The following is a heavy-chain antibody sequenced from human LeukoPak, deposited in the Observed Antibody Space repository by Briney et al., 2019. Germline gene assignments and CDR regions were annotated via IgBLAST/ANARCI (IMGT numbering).Heavy chain of an antibody. CDR3: ARSRYYYDGSATDDAFDI. D-gene: IGHD3-22*01. V-gene: IGHV3-30*04. Sequence: GRSLRLSCAASGFTFSSYAMHWVRQAPGKGLEWVAVISYDGSNKYYADSVKGRFTISRDNSKNTLYLQMNSLRAEDTAVCYCARSRYYYDGSATDDAFDIWGQGTMVTVSS. CDR1: GFTFSSYA. J-gene: IGHJ3*02. CDR2: ISYDGSNK.